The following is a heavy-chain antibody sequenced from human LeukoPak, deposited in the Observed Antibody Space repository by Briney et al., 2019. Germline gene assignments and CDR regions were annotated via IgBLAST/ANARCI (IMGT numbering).Heavy chain of an antibody. CDR2: MNPNSGNT. CDR3: ARGLSCSGGSSHYYYYYYMDV. Sequence: ASVKVSCKASGYTFTSYDINWVRQATGQGLEWMGWMNPNSGNTGYAQKFQGRVTMTRNTSISTAYMELSSLRSEDTAVYYCARGLSCSGGSSHYYYYYYMDVWGTGTTVTVSS. D-gene: IGHD2-15*01. V-gene: IGHV1-8*01. CDR1: GYTFTSYD. J-gene: IGHJ6*03.